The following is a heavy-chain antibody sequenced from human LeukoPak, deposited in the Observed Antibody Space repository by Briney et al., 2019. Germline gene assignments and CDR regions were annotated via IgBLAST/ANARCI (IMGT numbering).Heavy chain of an antibody. J-gene: IGHJ5*02. CDR3: AREDYYDSGSFDP. V-gene: IGHV1-8*02. CDR2: MNPNSGNT. D-gene: IGHD3-22*01. CDR1: GYTFTSYD. Sequence: ASVKVSCKASGYTFTSYDINWVRQATGQGLEWMGWMNPNSGNTAYAQKFQGRVTMTRNTSISTAYMELSSLRSEDTAVYYCAREDYYDSGSFDPRGQGTLVTVSS.